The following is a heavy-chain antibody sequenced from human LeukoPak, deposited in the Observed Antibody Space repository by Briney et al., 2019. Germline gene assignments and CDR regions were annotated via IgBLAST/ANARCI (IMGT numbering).Heavy chain of an antibody. V-gene: IGHV3-48*03. J-gene: IGHJ4*02. D-gene: IGHD6-13*01. CDR3: ASSSSWYDY. CDR1: GFTFSSYE. CDR2: ISSSGCTI. Sequence: GGSLRLSCAASGFTFSSYEMNWVRQAPGKGLEWVSYISSSGCTIYYADSVKGRFTISRDNAKNSLYLQMNSLRAEDTAVYYCASSSSWYDYWGQGTLVTVSS.